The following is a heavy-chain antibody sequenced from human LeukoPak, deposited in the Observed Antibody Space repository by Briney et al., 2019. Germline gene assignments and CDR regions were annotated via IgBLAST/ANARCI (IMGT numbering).Heavy chain of an antibody. D-gene: IGHD3-10*01. CDR2: ISYDGSNK. J-gene: IGHJ4*02. CDR1: GFTFSSYW. V-gene: IGHV3-30-3*01. CDR3: ARPNYYGSGSQDY. Sequence: GGSLRLSCAASGFTFSSYWMSWVRQAPGKGLEWVAVISYDGSNKYYADSVKGRFTISRDNSKNTLYLQMNSLRAEDTAVYYCARPNYYGSGSQDYWGQGTLVTVSS.